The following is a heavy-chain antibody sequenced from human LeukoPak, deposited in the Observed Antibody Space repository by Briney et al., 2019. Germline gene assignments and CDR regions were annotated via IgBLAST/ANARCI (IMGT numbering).Heavy chain of an antibody. CDR3: ATDLGVGATSFDY. D-gene: IGHD1-26*01. CDR2: FDPEDGKT. V-gene: IGHV1-24*01. Sequence: GASVKVSCKVSGYTLTELSMHWVRQAPVKGLDWMGGFDPEDGKTIYAQKFQGRLTMTEDTSTDTAYMELSSLRSEDTALYYCATDLGVGATSFDYWGQGTLVTVSS. CDR1: GYTLTELS. J-gene: IGHJ4*02.